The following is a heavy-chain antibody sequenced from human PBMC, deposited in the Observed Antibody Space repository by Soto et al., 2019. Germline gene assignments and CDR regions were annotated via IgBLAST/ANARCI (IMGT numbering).Heavy chain of an antibody. J-gene: IGHJ4*02. CDR1: GGSISSYY. D-gene: IGHD3-10*01. Sequence: QVQLQESGPGLVKPSETLSLTCTVSGGSISSYYWTWIRQPPGKGLEWIGFIYNSGSTHYNPSLRSRGTISVHTSKNQFSLKLRSLTAADTAVYYCASMGYHYGSGSYPLDYWGQGTLVTVSS. CDR2: IYNSGST. V-gene: IGHV4-59*08. CDR3: ASMGYHYGSGSYPLDY.